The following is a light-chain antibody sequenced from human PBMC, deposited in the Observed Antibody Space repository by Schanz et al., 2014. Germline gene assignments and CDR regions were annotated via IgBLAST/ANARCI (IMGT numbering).Light chain of an antibody. CDR1: SSDVGGYNY. CDR2: DVT. V-gene: IGLV2-14*01. CDR3: SSYTSSTTLV. J-gene: IGLJ3*02. Sequence: QSALTQPASVSGSPGQSITISCTGPSSDVGGYNYVSWYQQHPGKIPKLLIYDVTNRPSGVSNRFSGSKSGNTASLTISGLQAEDEADYYCSSYTSSTTLVFGGGTKLTVL.